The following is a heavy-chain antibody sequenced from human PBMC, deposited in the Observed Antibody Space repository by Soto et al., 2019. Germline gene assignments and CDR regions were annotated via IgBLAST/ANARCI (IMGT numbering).Heavy chain of an antibody. CDR2: IYYSGST. Sequence: PSETLSLTCTVSGGSISSSSYYWGWIRQPPGKGLEWIGSIYYSGSTYYNTSLKSRVTISVDTSKNQFSLKLSSVTAADTAVYYCARAQEDIVVVVAARAFDYWGQGTLVTVSS. CDR3: ARAQEDIVVVVAARAFDY. V-gene: IGHV4-39*01. D-gene: IGHD2-15*01. CDR1: GGSISSSSYY. J-gene: IGHJ4*02.